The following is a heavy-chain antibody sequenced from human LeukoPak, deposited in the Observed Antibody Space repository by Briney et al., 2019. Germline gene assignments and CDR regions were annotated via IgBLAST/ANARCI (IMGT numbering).Heavy chain of an antibody. J-gene: IGHJ4*02. CDR2: IYYSGST. D-gene: IGHD4-17*01. CDR3: ARRYGRDLMTTVTTLYFDY. CDR1: GGSISSSSYY. Sequence: SETLSLTCTVSGGSISSSSYYWGWIRQPPGKGLEWIGSIYYSGSTYYNPSLKSRVTISVDTSKNQFSLKLSSVTAAGTAVYYCARRYGRDLMTTVTTLYFDYWGQGTLVTVSS. V-gene: IGHV4-39*01.